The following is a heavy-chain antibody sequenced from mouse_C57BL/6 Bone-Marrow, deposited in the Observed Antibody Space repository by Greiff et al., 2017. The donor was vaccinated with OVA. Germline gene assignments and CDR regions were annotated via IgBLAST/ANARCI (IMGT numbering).Heavy chain of an antibody. V-gene: IGHV1-52*01. CDR1: GYTFTSYW. CDR2: IDPSDSDT. J-gene: IGHJ2*01. CDR3: ARSYAD. Sequence: QVQLQQPGAELVRPGSSVKLSCKASGYTFTSYWMHWVKQRPIQGLEWIGNIDPSDSDTHYNQKFKDKATLTVDKSSSTAYMQLSSLTSEDSAVYYCARSYADWGQGTTLTVSS. D-gene: IGHD1-1*01.